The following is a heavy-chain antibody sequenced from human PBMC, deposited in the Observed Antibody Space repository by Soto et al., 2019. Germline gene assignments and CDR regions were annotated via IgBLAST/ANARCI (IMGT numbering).Heavy chain of an antibody. V-gene: IGHV3-53*01. J-gene: IGHJ4*02. CDR2: IYRGGNT. D-gene: IGHD3-16*01. Sequence: EVQLVESGGGLIQPGGSLRLSCAASGFTVSSNYMSWVRQSPGKGLELISVIYRGGNTYYTDSVKGRFTISRDESKNMVYLQMNSLRADDTAVYYCARVISYGGVDCWCQGTLVTVSS. CDR1: GFTVSSNY. CDR3: ARVISYGGVDC.